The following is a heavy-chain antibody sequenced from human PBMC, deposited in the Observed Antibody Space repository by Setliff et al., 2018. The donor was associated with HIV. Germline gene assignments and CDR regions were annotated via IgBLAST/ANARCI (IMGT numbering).Heavy chain of an antibody. J-gene: IGHJ6*03. V-gene: IGHV4-34*01. CDR3: NIYYYYYMDV. CDR2: INHSGST. Sequence: TSETLSLPCTFSGGSISSHYWSWIRQPPGKGLEWIGEINHSGSTNYNPSLKSRVPISVDTSKNQFSLKLSSVTAADTAVYYCNIYYYYYMDVWGKGTTVTAP. CDR1: GGSISSHY.